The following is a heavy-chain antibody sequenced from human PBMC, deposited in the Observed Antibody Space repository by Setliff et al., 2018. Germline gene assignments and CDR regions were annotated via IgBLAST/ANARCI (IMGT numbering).Heavy chain of an antibody. D-gene: IGHD6-19*01. CDR1: GESISDSY. J-gene: IGHJ1*01. CDR2: IYYSGST. Sequence: SETLSLTCGVYGESISDSYWGWIRQPPGKGLEWIGSIYYSGSTYYNPSLKSRVTISVDTSKNQFSLKLSSVTAADTAVYYCATQGAYSSGPGYFQHWGQGTLVTVSS. V-gene: IGHV4-39*01. CDR3: ATQGAYSSGPGYFQH.